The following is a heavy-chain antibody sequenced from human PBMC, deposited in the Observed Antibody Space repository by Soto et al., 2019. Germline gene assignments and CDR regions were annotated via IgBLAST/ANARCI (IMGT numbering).Heavy chain of an antibody. J-gene: IGHJ6*02. CDR3: ARGGAGRAAAPGYYYGMDV. D-gene: IGHD2-2*01. V-gene: IGHV4-31*03. CDR1: GGSISSGGYY. CDR2: IYYSGST. Sequence: QVQLQESGPGLVKPSQTLSLTCTVSGGSISSGGYYWSWIRQHPGKGLEWIGYIYYSGSTYYNPSLKSRVNISVDTSKNQFSLKLSSVTAADTAVYYCARGGAGRAAAPGYYYGMDVWGQGTTVTVSS.